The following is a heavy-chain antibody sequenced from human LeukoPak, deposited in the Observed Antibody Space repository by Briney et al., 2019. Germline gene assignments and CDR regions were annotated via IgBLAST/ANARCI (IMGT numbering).Heavy chain of an antibody. Sequence: ASVKVSCKASGYTFTGYYMHWVRQAPGQGLEWMGWINPNSGGTNYAQKFQGRVTMTRDTSTSTAYMELSRLRSDDTAVYYCASLYDSSGYAYYYMDVWGKGTTVTVSS. CDR1: GYTFTGYY. D-gene: IGHD3-22*01. J-gene: IGHJ6*03. CDR3: ASLYDSSGYAYYYMDV. V-gene: IGHV1-2*02. CDR2: INPNSGGT.